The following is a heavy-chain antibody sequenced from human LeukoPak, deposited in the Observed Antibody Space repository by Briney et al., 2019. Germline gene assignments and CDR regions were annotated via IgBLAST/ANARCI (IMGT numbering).Heavy chain of an antibody. D-gene: IGHD1-26*01. CDR1: GGSISSYY. Sequence: SETLSLTCTVSGGSISSYYWSWIRQPPGKGLEWIGYIYYSGSTNYNPSLKSRVTISVDTSKNQLSLKLSSVTAADTAVYYCARERVGANGFDYWGQGTLVTVSS. CDR2: IYYSGST. CDR3: ARERVGANGFDY. V-gene: IGHV4-59*01. J-gene: IGHJ4*02.